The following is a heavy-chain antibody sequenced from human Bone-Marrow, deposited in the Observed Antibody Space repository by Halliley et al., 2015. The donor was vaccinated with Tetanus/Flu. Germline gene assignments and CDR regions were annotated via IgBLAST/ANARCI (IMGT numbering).Heavy chain of an antibody. CDR2: IYYSGST. CDR3: ARVSPQKAAAITYYFDY. J-gene: IGHJ4*02. D-gene: IGHD6-13*01. CDR1: GGSISSYH. V-gene: IGHV4-59*01. Sequence: TLSLTCTVSGGSISSYHWSWIRQPPGKGLEWIGYIYYSGSTNYNPSLKSRVTISVDTSKNQFSLKLRSVTAADTAVYYCARVSPQKAAAITYYFDYWGPGNPGHRLL.